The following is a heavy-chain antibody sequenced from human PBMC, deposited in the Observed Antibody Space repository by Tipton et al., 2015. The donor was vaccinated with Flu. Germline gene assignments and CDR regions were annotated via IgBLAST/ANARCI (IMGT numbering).Heavy chain of an antibody. V-gene: IGHV4-4*07. CDR1: GASLSSFY. CDR3: ARSIRGSDWFDP. D-gene: IGHD3-10*01. J-gene: IGHJ5*02. Sequence: TLSLTCSVSGASLSSFYWSWIRQPAGKGLEWIGRIYASGSTSYNPSLKSRLTMSVDSSENQLSLNLTSVTAADTAVYYCARSIRGSDWFDPWGQGTLVTVSS. CDR2: IYASGST.